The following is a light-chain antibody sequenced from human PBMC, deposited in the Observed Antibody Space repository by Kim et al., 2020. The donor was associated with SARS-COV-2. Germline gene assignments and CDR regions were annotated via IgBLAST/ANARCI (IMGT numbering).Light chain of an antibody. CDR3: ASYARSDTWV. CDR1: SSDIGSYNR. CDR2: EVT. V-gene: IGLV2-18*02. Sequence: GKSVTISCTGTSSDIGSYNRVSWYQQPPGTAPRLIINEVTNRPSGVPDRFSGSKSGNTASLTISGLQAEDEADYYCASYARSDTWVFGGGTQLTVL. J-gene: IGLJ3*02.